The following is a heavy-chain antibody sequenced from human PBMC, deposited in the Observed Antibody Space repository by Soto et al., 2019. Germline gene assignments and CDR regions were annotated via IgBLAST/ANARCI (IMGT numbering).Heavy chain of an antibody. J-gene: IGHJ6*02. CDR2: INPNSGGT. CDR1: GYTFTGYY. V-gene: IGHV1-2*04. D-gene: IGHD1-1*01. Sequence: QVQLVQSGAEVKKPGASVKVSCKASGYTFTGYYMHWVRQAPGQGLEWMGWINPNSGGTNYAQKFQGWVTMTRDMSISTAYMELSRLRSDDTAVYYCARGRTTGTTKAYYYYGMDVWGQGTTVTVSS. CDR3: ARGRTTGTTKAYYYYGMDV.